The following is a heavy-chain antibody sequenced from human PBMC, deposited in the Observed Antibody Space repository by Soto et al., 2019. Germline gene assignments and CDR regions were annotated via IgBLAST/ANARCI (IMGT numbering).Heavy chain of an antibody. CDR2: IEQDGSGE. CDR3: ARDLGAKVRGSDY. D-gene: IGHD3-10*01. V-gene: IGHV3-7*01. CDR1: GFTFRSYW. Sequence: GGSLRLSCAASGFTFRSYWMSWVRQAPGKGLEWVANIEQDGSGEYYVDSVKGRFTIFRDNAKNSLYLQMNSLRAEDTAVYYCARDLGAKVRGSDYWGQGTLVTVSS. J-gene: IGHJ4*02.